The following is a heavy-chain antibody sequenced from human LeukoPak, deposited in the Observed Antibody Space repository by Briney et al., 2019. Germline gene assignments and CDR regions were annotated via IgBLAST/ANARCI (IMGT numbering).Heavy chain of an antibody. Sequence: SETLSLTCTVSGGSISSSSYYWGWIRQPPGKGLEWIGYIYYSGSTNYNPSLKSRVTISVDTSKNQFSLKLSSVTAADTAVYYCARDTVGATTSWYFDLWGRGTLVTVSS. D-gene: IGHD1-26*01. CDR3: ARDTVGATTSWYFDL. V-gene: IGHV4-61*01. J-gene: IGHJ2*01. CDR2: IYYSGST. CDR1: GGSISSSSYY.